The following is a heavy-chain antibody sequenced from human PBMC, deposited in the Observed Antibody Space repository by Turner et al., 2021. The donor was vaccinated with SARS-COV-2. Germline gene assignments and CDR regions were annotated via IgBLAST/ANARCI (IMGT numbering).Heavy chain of an antibody. Sequence: QVQLQESGPGLVKPSETLYRTCTVSGGSLRHYFWSWIRQPAGKGLEWIGRIYTSGLTDYNPSLKSRVTMSVDTSKNKLSLRLTSVTAADTAVYYCTRVPSGGWFDPWGQGTLVSVSS. CDR1: GGSLRHYF. V-gene: IGHV4-4*07. J-gene: IGHJ5*02. CDR3: TRVPSGGWFDP. D-gene: IGHD3-3*01. CDR2: IYTSGLT.